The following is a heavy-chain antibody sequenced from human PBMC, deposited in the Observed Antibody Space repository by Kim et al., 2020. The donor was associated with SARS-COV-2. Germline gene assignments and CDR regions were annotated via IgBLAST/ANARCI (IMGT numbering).Heavy chain of an antibody. J-gene: IGHJ6*01. CDR1: GFTFSSYG. Sequence: GGSLRLSCAASGFTFSSYGMHWVRQAPGKGLEGVAVIWYDGSNKYYADSVKGRFTISRDNSKNTLYLQMNSLRAEDTAVYYCSGTMVRGVIITGYYYYG. CDR3: SGTMVRGVIITGYYYYG. CDR2: IWYDGSNK. V-gene: IGHV3-33*01. D-gene: IGHD3-10*01.